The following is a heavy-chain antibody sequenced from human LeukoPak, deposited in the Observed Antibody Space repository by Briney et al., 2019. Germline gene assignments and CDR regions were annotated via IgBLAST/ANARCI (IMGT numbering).Heavy chain of an antibody. CDR3: AYDYYFYYMDV. CDR1: RFTLSTYW. J-gene: IGHJ6*03. Sequence: GGSLRLSCAASRFTLSTYWMTWVRQAPAKGLAWVANIKQDGSEKYYVDSVKGRFTISRDNAKNSLYLQMNSLRAEDTAVYYCAYDYYFYYMDVWGKGTTVTVSS. D-gene: IGHD4-17*01. V-gene: IGHV3-7*01. CDR2: IKQDGSEK.